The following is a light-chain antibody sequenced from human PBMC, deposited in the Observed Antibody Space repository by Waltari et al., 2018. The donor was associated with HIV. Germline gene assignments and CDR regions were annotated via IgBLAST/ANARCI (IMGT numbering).Light chain of an antibody. J-gene: IGKJ1*01. V-gene: IGKV3-15*01. Sequence: EIVMTQSPATLSVSPGERATLSCRASQSVSSNLAWYQQKPGQAPRLLIYDASTRATGIPARFSASGSGTEFSLTISSLQSEDFALYYCQQYNNWWTFGQGTKVEIK. CDR3: QQYNNWWT. CDR2: DAS. CDR1: QSVSSN.